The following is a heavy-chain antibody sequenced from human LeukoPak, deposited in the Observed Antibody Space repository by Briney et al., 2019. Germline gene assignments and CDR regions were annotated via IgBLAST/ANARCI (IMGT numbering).Heavy chain of an antibody. CDR3: ARDIRHCSGGSCYLNYFDY. D-gene: IGHD2-15*01. CDR2: SYYSGST. J-gene: IGHJ4*02. Sequence: SETLSLTCTVSGGSISSSSYYWGWIRQPPGKGLEWIGSSYYSGSTYYNPSLKSRVTISVDTSKNQFSLKLSSVTAADTAVYYCARDIRHCSGGSCYLNYFDYWGQGTLVTVSS. CDR1: GGSISSSSYY. V-gene: IGHV4-39*07.